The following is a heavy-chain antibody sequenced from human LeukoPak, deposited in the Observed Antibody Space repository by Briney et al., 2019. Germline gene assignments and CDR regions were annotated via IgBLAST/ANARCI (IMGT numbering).Heavy chain of an antibody. CDR3: AKDGIAAAGPNYFDY. D-gene: IGHD6-13*01. CDR2: ISYDGSNK. Sequence: PGGSLRLSCAASGFTFSSYGMHWVRQAPGKGLEWVAVISYDGSNKYYADSVKGRFTISRDNSKNTLYLQMNSLRAEDTAVYYCAKDGIAAAGPNYFDYWGQGTPVTVSS. J-gene: IGHJ4*02. V-gene: IGHV3-30*18. CDR1: GFTFSSYG.